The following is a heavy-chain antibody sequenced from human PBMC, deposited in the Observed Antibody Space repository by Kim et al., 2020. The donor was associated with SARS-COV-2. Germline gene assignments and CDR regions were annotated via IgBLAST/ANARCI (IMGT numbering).Heavy chain of an antibody. CDR2: INSDGSST. Sequence: RGSLRLSCAASGFTFSSYWMHWVRQAPGKGLVWVSRINSDGSSTSYADSVKGRFTISRDNAKNTLYLQMNSLRAEDTAVYYCARQLVVDGYGVYYYYGMDVWGQGTTVTVSS. V-gene: IGHV3-74*01. CDR1: GFTFSSYW. CDR3: ARQLVVDGYGVYYYYGMDV. J-gene: IGHJ6*02. D-gene: IGHD4-17*01.